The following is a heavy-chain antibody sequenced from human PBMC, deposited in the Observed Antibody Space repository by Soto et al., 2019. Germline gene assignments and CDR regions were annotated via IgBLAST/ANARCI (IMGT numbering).Heavy chain of an antibody. Sequence: ASVKVSCKASGGTFSSYAISWVRQAPGQGLEWMGGIIPIFGTANYAQKFQGRVTITADKSTSTAHMELSSLRSEDTAVYYCAREALQPARAFDIWGQGTMVTVSS. CDR2: IIPIFGTA. J-gene: IGHJ3*02. V-gene: IGHV1-69*06. CDR1: GGTFSSYA. CDR3: AREALQPARAFDI. D-gene: IGHD4-4*01.